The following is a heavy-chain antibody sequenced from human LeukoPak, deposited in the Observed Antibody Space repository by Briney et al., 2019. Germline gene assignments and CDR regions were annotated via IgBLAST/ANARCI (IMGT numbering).Heavy chain of an antibody. CDR3: ARGVNDFWSGRGENNWFDP. D-gene: IGHD3-3*01. CDR2: IYYSGST. CDR1: GGSISSYY. Sequence: SETLSLTCTVSGGSISSYYWSWIRQPPGKGLEWIGYIYYSGSTNYNPSLKSRVTISVETSKNQFSLKLSSVTAADTAVYYCARGVNDFWSGRGENNWFDPWGQGTLVTVSS. J-gene: IGHJ5*02. V-gene: IGHV4-59*01.